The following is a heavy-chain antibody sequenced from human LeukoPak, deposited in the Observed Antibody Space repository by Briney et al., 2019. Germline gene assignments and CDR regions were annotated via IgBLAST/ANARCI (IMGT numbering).Heavy chain of an antibody. CDR1: GGSISSGDYY. D-gene: IGHD2-15*01. Sequence: SETLSLTCTVSGGSISSGDYYWSWIRQPPGKGLEWIGYIYYSGSTYYNPSLKSRVTISVDTSKNQFSLKLSSVTAADTAVYYCARDRCSGGSCYYGMDVWGQGATVTVSS. J-gene: IGHJ6*02. V-gene: IGHV4-30-4*01. CDR3: ARDRCSGGSCYYGMDV. CDR2: IYYSGST.